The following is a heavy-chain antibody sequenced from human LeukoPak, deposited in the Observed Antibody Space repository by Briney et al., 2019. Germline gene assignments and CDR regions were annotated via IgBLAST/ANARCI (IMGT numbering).Heavy chain of an antibody. V-gene: IGHV1-69*13. CDR3: ARDVLHGNYCSGGSCYAYYFDY. J-gene: IGHJ4*02. D-gene: IGHD2-15*01. Sequence: SVTVSCKASGGTFSSYAISWVRQAPGQGLGWMGGILTFFGAANYAQKYQDRVAITAGESTSTAYMALSSLRSEDTGVYYGARDVLHGNYCSGGSCYAYYFDYWGQGTLVTVSS. CDR2: ILTFFGAA. CDR1: GGTFSSYA.